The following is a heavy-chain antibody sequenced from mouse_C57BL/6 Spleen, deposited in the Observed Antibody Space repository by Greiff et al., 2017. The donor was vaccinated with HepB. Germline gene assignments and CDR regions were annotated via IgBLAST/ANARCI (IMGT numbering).Heavy chain of an antibody. CDR1: GFSLSTSGMG. D-gene: IGHD4-1*01. V-gene: IGHV8-12*01. CDR2: IYWDDDK. J-gene: IGHJ4*01. Sequence: QVTLKVCGPGILQSSQTLSLTCSFSGFSLSTSGMGVSWIRQPSGKGLEWLAHIYWDDDKRYNPSLKSRLTISKDTSRNQVFLKITSVDTADTATYYCARRRRGNWDYYAMDYWGQGTSVTVSS. CDR3: ARRRRGNWDYYAMDY.